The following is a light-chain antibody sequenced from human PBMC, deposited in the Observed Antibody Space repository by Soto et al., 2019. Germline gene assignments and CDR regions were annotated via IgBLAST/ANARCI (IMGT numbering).Light chain of an antibody. CDR1: SSDIGNYNY. J-gene: IGLJ2*01. V-gene: IGLV2-14*01. Sequence: QSALTQPASVSGSPGQSITISCTGTSSDIGNYNYVSWYQQHPGKAPKLMIYEVSNRPSGVSNRFSASKSGNTASLTISGLQAEDEADYFCSSYTSSSTYVVFGGGTKLTVL. CDR3: SSYTSSSTYVV. CDR2: EVS.